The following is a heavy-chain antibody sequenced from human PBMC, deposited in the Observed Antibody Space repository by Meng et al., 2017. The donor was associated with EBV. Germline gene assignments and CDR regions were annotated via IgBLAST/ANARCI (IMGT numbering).Heavy chain of an antibody. Sequence: VRVGHVVKIAGSEVKACCKASASSFTGAFITWCRQAPGQGHEWVRRINRNSVGTNDAQNFQGRVTMTRDTSISTAYMELSRLRSDDTAVYYCARVDIAVAGTGDYWGQGTLVTVSS. CDR2: INRNSVGT. V-gene: IGHV1-2*06. CDR3: ARVDIAVAGTGDY. J-gene: IGHJ4*02. CDR1: ASSFTGAF. D-gene: IGHD6-19*01.